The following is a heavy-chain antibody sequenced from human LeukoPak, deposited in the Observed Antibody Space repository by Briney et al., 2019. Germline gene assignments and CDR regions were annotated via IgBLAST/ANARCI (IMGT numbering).Heavy chain of an antibody. CDR2: ISGNGDIT. J-gene: IGHJ4*02. D-gene: IGHD2-15*01. Sequence: GGSLRLSCVASRFTFNTYAVNWVRQAPGKGLEWVSAISGNGDITYYANSVRGRFTISRDNSKNTLYLQMNSLRAEDTAVYYCARVKRDCSGGSCYSFDYWGQGTLVTVSS. CDR1: RFTFNTYA. CDR3: ARVKRDCSGGSCYSFDY. V-gene: IGHV3-23*01.